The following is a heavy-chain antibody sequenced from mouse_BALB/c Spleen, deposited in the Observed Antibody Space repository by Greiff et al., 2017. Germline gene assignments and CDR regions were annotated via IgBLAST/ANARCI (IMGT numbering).Heavy chain of an antibody. V-gene: IGHV4-2*02. CDR3: ARRVYGAMDY. Sequence: EVMLVESGGGLVQPGGSLNLSCAASGFDFSRYWMSWARQAPGKGQEWIGEINPGSSTINYTPSLKDKFIISRDNAKNTLYLQMSKVRSEDTALYYCARRVYGAMDYWGQGTSVTVSS. CDR2: INPGSSTI. D-gene: IGHD1-1*01. J-gene: IGHJ4*01. CDR1: GFDFSRYW.